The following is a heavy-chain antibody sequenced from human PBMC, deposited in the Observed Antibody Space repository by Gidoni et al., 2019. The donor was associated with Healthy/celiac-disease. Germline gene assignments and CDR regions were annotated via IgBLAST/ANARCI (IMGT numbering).Heavy chain of an antibody. V-gene: IGHV4-59*08. D-gene: IGHD3-10*01. CDR2: IYYSVST. CDR3: ARLLYGSGSYYAYYFDY. CDR1: GGSISSYY. Sequence: QVQLQESGPGLVKPSETLSLTCTVPGGSISSYYWSWIRQPPGKRLEWIGYIYYSVSTNYTPSLKSRVTISVDTSKNQFSLKLSSVTAADTAVYYCARLLYGSGSYYAYYFDYWGQGTLVTVSS. J-gene: IGHJ4*02.